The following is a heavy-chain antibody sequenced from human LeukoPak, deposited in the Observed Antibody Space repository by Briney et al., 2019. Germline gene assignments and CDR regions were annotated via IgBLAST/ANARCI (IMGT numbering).Heavy chain of an antibody. CDR3: ARDSLHNYGGIRYGYYFDY. V-gene: IGHV3-48*03. Sequence: PGGSLRLSCAASGFGFNIYEMIWVRQAPGKEPEWISYISSSGSLVYYADSVKGRFTVSRDNAQKSLFLQMNGLRVEDTAMYYCARDSLHNYGGIRYGYYFDYWGQGTPVTVSS. D-gene: IGHD4/OR15-4a*01. J-gene: IGHJ4*02. CDR1: GFGFNIYE. CDR2: ISSSGSLV.